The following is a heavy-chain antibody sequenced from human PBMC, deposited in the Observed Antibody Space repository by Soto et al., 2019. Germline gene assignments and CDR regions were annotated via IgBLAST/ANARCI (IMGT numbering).Heavy chain of an antibody. V-gene: IGHV5-51*01. D-gene: IGHD3-22*01. J-gene: IGHJ3*02. CDR3: AKQDDRGALEI. CDR1: GKAFTSFW. CDR2: IYPGDSDN. Sequence: GESLKISCKISGKAFTSFWVVWVRQMPGRGLGWMGNIYPGDSDNRYTPPFQGQVTISANKSTNTAYLQWHSLQTADTALYYCAKQDDRGALEIWGQGTKVTVSS.